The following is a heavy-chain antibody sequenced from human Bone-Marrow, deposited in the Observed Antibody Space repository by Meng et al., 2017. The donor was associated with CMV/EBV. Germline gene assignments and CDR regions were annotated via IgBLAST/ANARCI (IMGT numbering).Heavy chain of an antibody. Sequence: GGSLRLSCAASGFTFSSYSLNWVRKAPGKGLEWVSYISSSSSTIYYADSVKGRFTISRDNAKNSLYLQMNSLRAEDTAVYYCARNSRPDGFDFWSGYYTGEWFDPWGQGNLVTVSS. CDR1: GFTFSSYS. V-gene: IGHV3-48*04. CDR3: ARNSRPDGFDFWSGYYTGEWFDP. D-gene: IGHD3-3*01. J-gene: IGHJ5*02. CDR2: ISSSSSTI.